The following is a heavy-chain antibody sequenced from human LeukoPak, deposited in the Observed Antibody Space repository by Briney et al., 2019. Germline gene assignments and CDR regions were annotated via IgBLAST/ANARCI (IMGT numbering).Heavy chain of an antibody. D-gene: IGHD5-24*01. V-gene: IGHV1-69*06. CDR2: VIPIFGTT. J-gene: IGHJ4*02. Sequence: SVKVSCKASGGTFNSYAISWVRQAPGQGLEWMGGVIPIFGTTNYARKFRGRVTLTADKSTRTAYMELSSLRSEDTAVYYCARLYLPATRFDYWGQGTLVTVSS. CDR1: GGTFNSYA. CDR3: ARLYLPATRFDY.